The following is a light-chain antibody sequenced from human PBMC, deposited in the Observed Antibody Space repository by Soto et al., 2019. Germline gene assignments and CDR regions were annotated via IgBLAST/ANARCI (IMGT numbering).Light chain of an antibody. J-gene: IGKJ4*01. Sequence: EIVLTQSPATLSLSPGERATLSCRASQSVSSYLAWYQQKSGQAPRLLIFDASNRATGIPARFSGSGSGTDFTLTISRLEPENFAVYYCQQRSNWPPTFGGATKVEIK. CDR2: DAS. CDR3: QQRSNWPPT. V-gene: IGKV3-11*01. CDR1: QSVSSY.